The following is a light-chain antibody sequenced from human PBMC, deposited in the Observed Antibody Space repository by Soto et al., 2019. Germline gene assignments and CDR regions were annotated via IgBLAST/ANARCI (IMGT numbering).Light chain of an antibody. Sequence: DIVMTQSPDSLAVSLGERATINCKSSQSVFDSSDNKNYITWYQQKPGQPPKLLIYWASTRESGVPHRFSGSGSGTDFTLTISSLQAVVGAVYYFQQYYVTPLTFGRDTKLEI. J-gene: IGKJ4*01. V-gene: IGKV4-1*01. CDR3: QQYYVTPLT. CDR2: WAS. CDR1: QSVFDSSDNKNY.